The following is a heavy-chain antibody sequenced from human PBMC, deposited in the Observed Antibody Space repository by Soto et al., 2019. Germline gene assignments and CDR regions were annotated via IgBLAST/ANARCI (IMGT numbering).Heavy chain of an antibody. CDR3: ARHIPSGYNDAFEI. CDR1: GFSLSTSGVG. CDR2: IYWDDDK. D-gene: IGHD3-9*01. V-gene: IGHV2-5*02. J-gene: IGHJ3*02. Sequence: QITLKESGPTLVKPTQPLTLTCTFSGFSLSTSGVGVGWIRQPPGKALEWVTLIYWDDDKRYSPSLKSRITITKDTSKSQVVLTMSNMDPVDTGTYYCARHIPSGYNDAFEIWGQGTMVTVSS.